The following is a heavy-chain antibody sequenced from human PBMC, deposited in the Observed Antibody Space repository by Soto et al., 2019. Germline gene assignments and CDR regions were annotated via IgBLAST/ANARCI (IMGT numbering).Heavy chain of an antibody. V-gene: IGHV1-69*02. Sequence: QVQLVQSGAEVKRPGSSVKVSCKASGDTFTFYSINWVRQAPGLGLEWMGRINPILIMSTYAQRFQGRVTMTADKSTSTAYMELSSLRSEDTAIYYCASSYGSGYRAFDYWGQGALVTVSS. CDR1: GDTFTFYS. D-gene: IGHD3-10*01. CDR3: ASSYGSGYRAFDY. CDR2: INPILIMS. J-gene: IGHJ4*02.